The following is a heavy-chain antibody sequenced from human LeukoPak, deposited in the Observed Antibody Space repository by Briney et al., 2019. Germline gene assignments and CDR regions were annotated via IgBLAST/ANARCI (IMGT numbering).Heavy chain of an antibody. V-gene: IGHV3-21*01. CDR3: ARVWSPPYTSSWPYYFDY. Sequence: GGSLRLSCAASGFTLSTYSMTWVRPAPGKGLEWVSSISSSSYIYYADSVKGRFTISRDNAKNSLYLQMNSLRAEDTAVYYCARVWSPPYTSSWPYYFDYWGQGTLVTVSA. CDR2: ISSSSYI. CDR1: GFTLSTYS. J-gene: IGHJ4*02. D-gene: IGHD6-13*01.